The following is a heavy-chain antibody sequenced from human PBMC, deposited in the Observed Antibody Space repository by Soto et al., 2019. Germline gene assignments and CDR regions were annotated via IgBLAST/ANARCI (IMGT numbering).Heavy chain of an antibody. CDR2: IYYSGSA. D-gene: IGHD3-10*01. Sequence: SETLSLTCTVSGDSVTSVSDYWSWIRQPPGKGLEWIGYIYYSGSADYNPSLGSRVTISIDTSKNQFSLKLTSVTAADTAVYYCARGVGFGYYYYHMDLWDQGNTVTVSS. V-gene: IGHV4-61*01. J-gene: IGHJ6*02. CDR3: ARGVGFGYYYYHMDL. CDR1: GDSVTSVSDY.